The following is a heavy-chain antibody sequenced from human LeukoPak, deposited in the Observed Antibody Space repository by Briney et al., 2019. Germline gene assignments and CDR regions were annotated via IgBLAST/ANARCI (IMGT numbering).Heavy chain of an antibody. Sequence: GGSLRLSCAASGFTFSSYAMSWVRQAPGKGLKWVSVIYSGGSTYYADSVKGRFTISRDNSKNTLYLQMNSLRAEDTAVYYCASRATVTTDRFWFDPWGQGTLVTVSS. J-gene: IGHJ5*02. D-gene: IGHD4-11*01. CDR1: GFTFSSYA. V-gene: IGHV3-53*01. CDR3: ASRATVTTDRFWFDP. CDR2: IYSGGST.